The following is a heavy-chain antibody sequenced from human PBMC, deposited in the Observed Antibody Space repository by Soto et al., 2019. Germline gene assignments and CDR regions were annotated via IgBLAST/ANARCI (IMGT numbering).Heavy chain of an antibody. CDR2: ISGSGGST. D-gene: IGHD3-10*01. J-gene: IGHJ6*02. CDR1: GFTFSSYA. V-gene: IGHV3-23*01. CDR3: AKALYYGSGSYYYYYGMDV. Sequence: GGSMRLSCAASGFTFSSYAMSWVRQATGKGLEWVSAISGSGGSTYYADSVKGRFTISRDNSKNTLYLQMNSLRAEDTAVYYCAKALYYGSGSYYYYYGMDVWGQGTTVTVSS.